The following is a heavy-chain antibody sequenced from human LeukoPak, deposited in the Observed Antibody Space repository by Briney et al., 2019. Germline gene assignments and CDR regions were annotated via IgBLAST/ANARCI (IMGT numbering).Heavy chain of an antibody. D-gene: IGHD6-13*01. CDR2: TRNKANSYTT. Sequence: GGSLRLSCAASGFTFSDHYMDWVRQAPGKGLEWVGRTRNKANSYTTEYAASVKGRFTISRDDSKNSLYLQMNSLRAEDTAVYYCAKDGPIAAAGTLSHDWGQGTLVTVSS. J-gene: IGHJ4*02. CDR1: GFTFSDHY. V-gene: IGHV3-72*01. CDR3: AKDGPIAAAGTLSHD.